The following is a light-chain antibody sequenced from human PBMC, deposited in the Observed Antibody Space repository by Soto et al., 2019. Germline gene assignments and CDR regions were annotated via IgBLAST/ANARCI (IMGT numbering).Light chain of an antibody. J-gene: IGLJ3*02. Sequence: QSVLTQPPSVSGAPGQRVTISCTGTSSNIGAGYDISWYQHHPGTAPKLLIYGNNKRPSAVPDRFSGSRSGTSASLAITGRQGEDESDYYCQSFDSSLSGWVFGGGTKLTVL. CDR2: GNN. CDR1: SSNIGAGYD. V-gene: IGLV1-40*01. CDR3: QSFDSSLSGWV.